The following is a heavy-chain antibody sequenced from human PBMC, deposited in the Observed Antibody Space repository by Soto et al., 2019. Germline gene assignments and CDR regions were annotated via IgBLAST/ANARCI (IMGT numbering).Heavy chain of an antibody. CDR3: ARDWSRSSSWYNGMDV. V-gene: IGHV1-18*04. CDR1: GYTFTNYG. D-gene: IGHD6-13*01. CDR2: ISDYNGNT. Sequence: QVQLVQSGAEVKKPGASVKVSCKASGYTFTNYGISWVRQAPGQGPEWMGWISDYNGNTNYAQKFQGRVTMTSDTSTSTAYMELRSLRSDDTAVYYCARDWSRSSSWYNGMDVWGQGITVTVSS. J-gene: IGHJ6*02.